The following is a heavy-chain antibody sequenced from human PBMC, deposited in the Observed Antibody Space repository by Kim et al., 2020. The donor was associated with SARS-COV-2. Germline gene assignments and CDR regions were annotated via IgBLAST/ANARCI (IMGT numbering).Heavy chain of an antibody. Sequence: GSNKYYADSEKGRFTISRDNSKNTLYLQMNSLRAEDTAVYYCARDGYLDYWGQGTLVTVSS. CDR2: GSNK. CDR3: ARDGYLDY. V-gene: IGHV3-30*01. J-gene: IGHJ4*02.